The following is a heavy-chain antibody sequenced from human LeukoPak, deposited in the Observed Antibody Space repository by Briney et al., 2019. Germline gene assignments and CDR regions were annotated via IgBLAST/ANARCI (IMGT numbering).Heavy chain of an antibody. D-gene: IGHD3-3*01. Sequence: GRSLRLSCAASVFTFSSYGMHWVRQAPGRGLEWVAVISFDGGNKYYTGSVKGRFTISRDNSKDTPYLQMNSLRAEDTAVYYCAKDSRVTYYDFWSGYSDYWGQGTLVTVSS. CDR2: ISFDGGNK. CDR1: VFTFSSYG. V-gene: IGHV3-30*18. CDR3: AKDSRVTYYDFWSGYSDY. J-gene: IGHJ4*02.